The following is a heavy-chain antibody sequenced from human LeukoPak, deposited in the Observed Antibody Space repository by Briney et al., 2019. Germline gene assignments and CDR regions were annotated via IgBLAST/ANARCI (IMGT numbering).Heavy chain of an antibody. D-gene: IGHD6-19*01. Sequence: SVKVSCKASGGTFSSYTISWVRQAPGQGLEWMGRIIPILGIANYAQKFQGRVTITADKSTSTAYMELSSLRSEDTAVYYCARDLEQWLVRNGMDVWGQGTTVTVSS. V-gene: IGHV1-69*04. CDR1: GGTFSSYT. CDR3: ARDLEQWLVRNGMDV. J-gene: IGHJ6*02. CDR2: IIPILGIA.